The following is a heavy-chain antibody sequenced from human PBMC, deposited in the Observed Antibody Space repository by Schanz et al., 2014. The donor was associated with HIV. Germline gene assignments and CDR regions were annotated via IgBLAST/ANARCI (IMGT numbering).Heavy chain of an antibody. CDR3: ARGLKDYYYALDV. D-gene: IGHD3-16*01. J-gene: IGHJ6*02. CDR2: FNPYSGGR. V-gene: IGHV1-2*02. CDR1: EYIFTDHY. Sequence: QVQLVQSGTEVKRPGASVKVSCKASEYIFTDHYIQWVRQAPGHGLEWMGWFNPYSGGRIYAQQFQGRVVMTRDTSISTAYMELSALTSDDTAVYYCARGLKDYYYALDVWGQGTTVIVSS.